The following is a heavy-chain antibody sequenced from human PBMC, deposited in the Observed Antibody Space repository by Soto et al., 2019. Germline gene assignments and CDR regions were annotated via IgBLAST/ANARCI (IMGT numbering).Heavy chain of an antibody. CDR1: GFSFSSYA. J-gene: IGHJ4*02. Sequence: EVQLLESGGGLVQPGGSLRLSCAASGFSFSSYAMSWVRQAPGKGLEWVSAISGSGGSTYYADSVKGRFTISRDNSKNTLYLQMNSLRAEDTAVYYCAKASGWFGEFDYWGQGTLVTVSS. D-gene: IGHD3-10*01. V-gene: IGHV3-23*01. CDR3: AKASGWFGEFDY. CDR2: ISGSGGST.